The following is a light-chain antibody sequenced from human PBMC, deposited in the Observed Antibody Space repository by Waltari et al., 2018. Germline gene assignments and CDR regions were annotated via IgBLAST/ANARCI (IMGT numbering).Light chain of an antibody. CDR1: SGSVSTNYY. J-gene: IGLJ2*01. V-gene: IGLV8-61*01. CDR3: VLYMGSGISV. Sequence: QTVVTQEPSFSVSPGGTVTLTCGLSSGSVSTNYYPSWYQQTPGQAPRTLLYSTNPRSSGVPDRFSGSILGNKAALTITGAQADDESDYYCVLYMGSGISVFGGGTKLTVL. CDR2: STN.